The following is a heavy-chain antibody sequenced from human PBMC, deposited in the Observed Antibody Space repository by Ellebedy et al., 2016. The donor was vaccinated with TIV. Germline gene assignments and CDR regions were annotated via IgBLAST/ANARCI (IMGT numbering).Heavy chain of an antibody. D-gene: IGHD6-13*01. CDR1: GGSISSSNW. V-gene: IGHV4-39*01. CDR3: ARLKYSSRWLALNWFDP. Sequence: MPSETLSLTCAVSGGSISSSNWWSWVRQPPGKGLEWIGSIYYSGSTYYNPSLKSRVTISVDTSKNQFSLKLSSVTAADTAVYYCARLKYSSRWLALNWFDPWGQGTLVTVSS. CDR2: IYYSGST. J-gene: IGHJ5*02.